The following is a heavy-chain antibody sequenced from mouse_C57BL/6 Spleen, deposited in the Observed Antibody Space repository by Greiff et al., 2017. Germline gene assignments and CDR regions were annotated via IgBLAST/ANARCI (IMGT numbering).Heavy chain of an antibody. CDR3: APLGSYWYFDV. Sequence: EVQLLQSGPGLVKPGASVKISCAASGFTFTDYDMHWVRQAHGKSLEWIGDISPNNGGISYTQKVKGKFTLTVDNASSTVYMELRSLTSEDSAIYYCAPLGSYWYFDVWGTGTTVTVSS. D-gene: IGHD6-1*01. CDR2: ISPNNGGI. V-gene: IGHV1-26*01. CDR1: GFTFTDYD. J-gene: IGHJ1*03.